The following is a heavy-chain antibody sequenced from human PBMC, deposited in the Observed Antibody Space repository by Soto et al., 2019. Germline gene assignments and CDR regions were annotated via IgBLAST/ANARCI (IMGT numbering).Heavy chain of an antibody. J-gene: IGHJ6*03. CDR1: GYSFTSYW. V-gene: IGHV5-51*01. Sequence: PGESLKISGKGSGYSFTSYWIGWVRQMPGKGLEWMGIIYPGDSDTRYSPSFQGQVTISADKSISTAYLQWSSLKASDAAAYYCARALTGTTFYYYYYMDVWGKGTTVTVSS. CDR2: IYPGDSDT. D-gene: IGHD1-20*01. CDR3: ARALTGTTFYYYYYMDV.